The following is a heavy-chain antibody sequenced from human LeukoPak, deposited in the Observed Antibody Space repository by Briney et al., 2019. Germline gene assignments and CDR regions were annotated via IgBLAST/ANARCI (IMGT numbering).Heavy chain of an antibody. CDR1: GDSINSGGYC. J-gene: IGHJ6*02. CDR2: IYSSGNT. V-gene: IGHV4-31*03. CDR3: AGSEAPITPPPYGVGV. Sequence: PSETLSLTCTLSGDSINSGGYCWNWFRQLPGKGLKWIGYIYSSGNTFYNPSLKSRVIISVDTSKNQFSLKLSSVTAADTALYYCAGSEAPITPPPYGVGVWGQGTKVTVSS. D-gene: IGHD3-10*01.